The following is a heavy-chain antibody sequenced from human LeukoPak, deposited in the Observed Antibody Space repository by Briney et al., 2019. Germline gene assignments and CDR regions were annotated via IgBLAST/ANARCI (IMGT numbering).Heavy chain of an antibody. CDR2: INPSGGST. Sequence: ASVKVSCKASGYTFTSYYMHWVRQAPGQGLEWMGIINPSGGSTSYAQKFQGRVTMTRDTSTSTVYMELSSLRSEDTAVYYCAREGNSGYDYIRFDYWGQGTLVTVSS. CDR3: AREGNSGYDYIRFDY. J-gene: IGHJ4*02. V-gene: IGHV1-46*01. CDR1: GYTFTSYY. D-gene: IGHD5-12*01.